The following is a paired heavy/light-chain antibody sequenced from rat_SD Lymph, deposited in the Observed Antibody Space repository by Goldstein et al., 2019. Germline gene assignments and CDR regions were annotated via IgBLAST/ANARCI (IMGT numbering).Light chain of an antibody. CDR2: LAS. V-gene: IGKV8S5*01. J-gene: IGKJ2-1*01. CDR3: QQYYDTPPT. Sequence: DIVMTQSPSSLAVSAGETVTINCKSSQSLFGSVRQKNYLAWYQQKPGQSPKLLIYLASTRESGVPDRFIGSGSGTDFTLTISSVQAEDLANYYCQQYYDTPPTFGAGTKLELK. CDR1: QSLFGSVRQKNY.
Heavy chain of an antibody. CDR2: ISSSSSYI. Sequence: EVQLVESGGGLVQPGRSLKLSCLASGFTFSNYGMNWIRQAPGKGLEWVASISSSSSYIYYADTVKGRFTISRDNAKNTLYLQMTSLRSEDTALYYCARQDYDGTYYWGQGVMVTVSS. V-gene: IGHV5-34*01. CDR3: ARQDYDGTYY. CDR1: GFTFSNYG. J-gene: IGHJ2*01. D-gene: IGHD1-12*02.